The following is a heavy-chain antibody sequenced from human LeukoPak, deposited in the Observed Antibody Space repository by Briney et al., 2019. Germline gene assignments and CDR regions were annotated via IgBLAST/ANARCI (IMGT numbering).Heavy chain of an antibody. D-gene: IGHD2-2*01. V-gene: IGHV4-59*01. CDR3: ARGRGVVVPAAIWFDP. Sequence: SETLSLTCTVSGGSISSYYWSWIRQPPGEGVEWIGYIYYRGSTNYNRSLKSRVTISVDTSKNQFSLKLSSVTAADTAVYYCARGRGVVVPAAIWFDPWGQGTLVTVSS. CDR2: IYYRGST. CDR1: GGSISSYY. J-gene: IGHJ5*02.